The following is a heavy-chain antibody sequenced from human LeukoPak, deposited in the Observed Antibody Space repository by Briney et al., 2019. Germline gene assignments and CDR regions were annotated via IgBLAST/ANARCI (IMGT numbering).Heavy chain of an antibody. CDR1: GFTFSNYW. CDR3: ARSLEDYYYYGMDV. D-gene: IGHD3-3*01. CDR2: IEKDGSEI. J-gene: IGHJ6*04. Sequence: GGSLRLSCAASGFTFSNYWMNWVRQAPGKGMEWVAIIEKDGSEILYVDSVKGRFTISRDNAKNSLYLQMNSLRAEDTAVYYCARSLEDYYYYGMDVWGKGTTVTVSS. V-gene: IGHV3-7*01.